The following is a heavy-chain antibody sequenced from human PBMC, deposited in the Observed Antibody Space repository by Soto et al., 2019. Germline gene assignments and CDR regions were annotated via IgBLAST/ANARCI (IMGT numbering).Heavy chain of an antibody. J-gene: IGHJ2*01. Sequence: EVQLVQSGAEVKKPGESLKISCKGSGYSFTSYWIGWVRQMPGKGLEWMGIIYPGDSDTRYSPSFQGQVTISADKSISTAYLQWRSLKASDTAMYYCARRSDYYYDSSGYPRENWYFDLWGRGTLVTVSS. CDR3: ARRSDYYYDSSGYPRENWYFDL. CDR2: IYPGDSDT. CDR1: GYSFTSYW. V-gene: IGHV5-51*01. D-gene: IGHD3-22*01.